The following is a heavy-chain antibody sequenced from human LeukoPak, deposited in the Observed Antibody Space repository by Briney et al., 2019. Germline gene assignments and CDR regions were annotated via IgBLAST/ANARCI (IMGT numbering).Heavy chain of an antibody. D-gene: IGHD1-26*01. J-gene: IGHJ4*02. V-gene: IGHV1-18*01. CDR3: ARDKVGSYCGYNY. Sequence: ASVKVSCKASGYTFTSYGISWVRQGPGQGLEWMGWISAYNGNTNYAQTLQGRVTMTTHTSTSTAYMELRSLRSDHTAVYYCARDKVGSYCGYNYWGQGTLVTVSS. CDR2: ISAYNGNT. CDR1: GYTFTSYG.